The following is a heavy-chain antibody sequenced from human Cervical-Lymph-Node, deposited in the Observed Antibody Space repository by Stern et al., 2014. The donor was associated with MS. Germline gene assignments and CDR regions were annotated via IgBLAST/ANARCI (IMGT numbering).Heavy chain of an antibody. D-gene: IGHD6-19*01. CDR1: GFTFGRYG. CDR2: ISYGGSYQ. Sequence: VQLVESGGGVVQPGRSLRLSCAASGFTFGRYGMHWVRQTPGKGLEWVAVISYGGSYQSYADSVKGRFTISRDNSKNTLYLQMNSLRPEDTAVYYCAKDSSYSSGWSEYLQDWGQGTLVTVSS. CDR3: AKDSSYSSGWSEYLQD. V-gene: IGHV3-30*18. J-gene: IGHJ1*01.